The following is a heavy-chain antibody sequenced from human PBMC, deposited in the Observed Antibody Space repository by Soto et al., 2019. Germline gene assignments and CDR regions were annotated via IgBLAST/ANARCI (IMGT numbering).Heavy chain of an antibody. CDR3: AGHGYSVPYWYVDL. V-gene: IGHV4-59*08. J-gene: IGHJ2*01. D-gene: IGHD3-10*02. CDR2: IYYSGNT. CDR1: GGSISSYY. Sequence: QVQLQESGPGLVKPSETLSLPCTVSGGSISSYYWSWIRQPPGKGLEWSGYIYYSGNTNYNPPLKSQVTIAVDTSNNQFSLKLSSVTAADTAVYYCAGHGYSVPYWYVDLWGRGTLVTVSS.